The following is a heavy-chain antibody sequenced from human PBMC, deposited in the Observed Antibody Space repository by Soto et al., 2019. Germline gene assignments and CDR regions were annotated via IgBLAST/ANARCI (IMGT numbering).Heavy chain of an antibody. V-gene: IGHV4-4*02. D-gene: IGHD6-19*01. Sequence: QVQLQESGPGLVKPSGTLSLTCAVSGDSVSSTHWWNWVRQPPGKGLEWIGEMYHSGSTNYNPSLQSRVTISVDKSKNQFSLRLSSVTAADTAVYYCAASPGWWRLDHWGQGTLVTVPS. J-gene: IGHJ4*02. CDR1: GDSVSSTHW. CDR2: MYHSGST. CDR3: AASPGWWRLDH.